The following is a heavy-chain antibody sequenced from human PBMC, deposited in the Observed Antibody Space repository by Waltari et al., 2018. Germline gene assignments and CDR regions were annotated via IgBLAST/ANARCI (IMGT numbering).Heavy chain of an antibody. J-gene: IGHJ6*02. D-gene: IGHD3-22*01. CDR1: GFTFSSYS. V-gene: IGHV3-21*01. CDR3: ARDHLPGLVVITMDYYYYYGMDV. CDR2: ISSSSSYI. Sequence: EVQLVESGGGLVKPGGSLRLSCAASGFTFSSYSMNWVRQAPGKGLEWVSSISSSSSYIYYADSVKGRFTISRDNAKNSLYLQMNSLRAEDTAVYYCARDHLPGLVVITMDYYYYYGMDVWGQGTTVTVSS.